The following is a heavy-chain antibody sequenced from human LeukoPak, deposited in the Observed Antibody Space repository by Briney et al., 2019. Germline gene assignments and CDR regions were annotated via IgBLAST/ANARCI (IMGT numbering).Heavy chain of an antibody. D-gene: IGHD2-21*01. CDR1: GFTFSHYA. Sequence: PGGSLRLSCAASGFTFSHYAMSWVRQAPEKGLQWVSGISSSGDNTYYADSVKGRFTISRDNSKNTLYLQMNTLRAEDTAFYYCVKDLVSAVIPFYFDYWGQGTLVTVSS. J-gene: IGHJ4*02. V-gene: IGHV3-23*01. CDR2: ISSSGDNT. CDR3: VKDLVSAVIPFYFDY.